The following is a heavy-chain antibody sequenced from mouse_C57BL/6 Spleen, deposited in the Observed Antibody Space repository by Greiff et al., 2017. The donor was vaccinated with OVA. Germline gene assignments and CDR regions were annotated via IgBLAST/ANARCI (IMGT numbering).Heavy chain of an antibody. D-gene: IGHD1-1*02. V-gene: IGHV1-55*01. J-gene: IGHJ2*01. CDR3: ARKTLSFDD. CDR2: IYPGSGST. Sequence: QVQLKQSGAELVKPGASVKMSCKASGYTFTSYWITWVKQRPGQGLEWIGDIYPGSGSTNYNEKFKSKATLTVDTSSSTAYMQLSSLTSEDSAVYYCARKTLSFDDWGQGTTLTVSS. CDR1: GYTFTSYW.